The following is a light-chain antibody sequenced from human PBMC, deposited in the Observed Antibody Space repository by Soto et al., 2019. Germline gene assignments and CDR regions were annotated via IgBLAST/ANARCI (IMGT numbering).Light chain of an antibody. Sequence: EIVLTQSPGTLSLSPGERATLSCRASQSVSSSYLAWYQQKPGQAPRLLIYGPSSRATGIPDRFSGSGSGTDFTLTISRLEPEDVAVYYWQEYGSSLFTFGPGTKVDIK. V-gene: IGKV3-20*01. CDR1: QSVSSSY. CDR2: GPS. CDR3: QEYGSSLFT. J-gene: IGKJ3*01.